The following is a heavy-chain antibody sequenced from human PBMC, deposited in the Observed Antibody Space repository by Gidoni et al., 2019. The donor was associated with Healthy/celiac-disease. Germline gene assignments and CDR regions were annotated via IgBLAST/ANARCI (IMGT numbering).Heavy chain of an antibody. CDR1: GFTFSSYG. CDR2: KWYDGSNK. V-gene: IGHV3-33*01. D-gene: IGHD4-4*01. CDR3: ARDSYDYSNYVVGSYYYYGMDV. Sequence: QVQLVESGGGVVQPGRSLRLSCAASGFTFSSYGMHWVRQAPGKGLEWVAVKWYDGSNKYYADSVKGRFTISRDNSKNTLYLQMNSLRAEDTAVYYCARDSYDYSNYVVGSYYYYGMDVWGQGTTVTVSS. J-gene: IGHJ6*02.